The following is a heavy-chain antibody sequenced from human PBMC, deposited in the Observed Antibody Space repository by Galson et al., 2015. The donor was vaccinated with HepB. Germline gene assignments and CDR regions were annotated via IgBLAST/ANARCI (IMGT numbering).Heavy chain of an antibody. D-gene: IGHD2-8*01. J-gene: IGHJ2*01. CDR2: INPNSGDT. Sequence: SVKVSCKASGYTITSHHIHWVRQAPGQGLEWMAWINPNSGDTGYAQKFQGRVTMTRDTTINTVDMELRRLTSDDTAIYYCAREPVGAFCTSTTCPSYWYFDLWGRGSLVTASS. CDR1: GYTITSHH. CDR3: AREPVGAFCTSTTCPSYWYFDL. V-gene: IGHV1-2*02.